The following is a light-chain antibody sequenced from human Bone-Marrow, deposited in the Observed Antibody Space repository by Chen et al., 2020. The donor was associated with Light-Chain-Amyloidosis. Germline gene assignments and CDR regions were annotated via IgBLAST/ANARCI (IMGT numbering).Light chain of an antibody. CDR1: NIGSTS. Sequence: VLTQPSSVPVAPAPHAPLACGGNNIGSTSVHRYQQTPGQAPLLVVYDDSDRPSGIPELLSGSNSGNTATLTISRVEAGDEADYYCQVWDRSSDRPVFGGGTKLTVL. CDR2: DDS. CDR3: QVWDRSSDRPV. V-gene: IGLV3-21*02. J-gene: IGLJ3*02.